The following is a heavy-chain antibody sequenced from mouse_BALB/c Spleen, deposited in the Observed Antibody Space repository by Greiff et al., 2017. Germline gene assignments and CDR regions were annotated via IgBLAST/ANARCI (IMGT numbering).Heavy chain of an antibody. D-gene: IGHD2-14*01. Sequence: VQLQQSGPGLVKPSQSLSLTCSVTGYSITSGYYWNWIRQFPGNKLEWMGYISYDGSNNYNPSLKNRISITRDTSKNQFFLKLNSVTTEDTATYYCARDRRYDEGVYAMDYWGQGTSVTVSS. V-gene: IGHV3-6*02. CDR3: ARDRRYDEGVYAMDY. J-gene: IGHJ4*01. CDR2: ISYDGSN. CDR1: GYSITSGYY.